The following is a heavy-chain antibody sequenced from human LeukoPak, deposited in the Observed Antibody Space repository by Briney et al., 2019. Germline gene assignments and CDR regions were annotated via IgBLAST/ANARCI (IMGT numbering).Heavy chain of an antibody. Sequence: GGSLRLACAASGFRFNSAALTWVRQAPGKGLEWVSLVSSSGANTYYADSVKGRFTISRDNSKNTVYLQMNSLRAEDTAIYYCAKDIQRSYWGQGTLVTVSS. CDR1: GFRFNSAA. CDR3: AKDIQRSY. V-gene: IGHV3-23*01. CDR2: VSSSGANT. D-gene: IGHD2-21*01. J-gene: IGHJ4*02.